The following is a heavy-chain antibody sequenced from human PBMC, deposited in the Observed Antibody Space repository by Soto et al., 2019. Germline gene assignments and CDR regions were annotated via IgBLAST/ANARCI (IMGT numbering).Heavy chain of an antibody. CDR3: SRGGGGGLFDL. CDR2: ISPKGTYR. D-gene: IGHD2-21*01. CDR1: GFTFSDYY. Sequence: QVQLVESGGGLVKPGGSLRLSCATSGFTFSDYYMSWIRQAPGKGLEFVSYISPKGTYRTYADSVKGRFTISRDNAKKSLYLQVNRLRAEDTAVYYCSRGGGGGLFDLWGQGTFVTVSS. V-gene: IGHV3-11*06. J-gene: IGHJ5*02.